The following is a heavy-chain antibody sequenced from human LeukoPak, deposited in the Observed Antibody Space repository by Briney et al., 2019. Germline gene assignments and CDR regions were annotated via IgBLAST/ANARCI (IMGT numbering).Heavy chain of an antibody. V-gene: IGHV1-69*05. CDR1: GGTFSSYT. CDR3: ARAAGVCSGGSCYRALYYFDY. CDR2: IIPIFGTA. D-gene: IGHD2-15*01. J-gene: IGHJ4*02. Sequence: SVKVSCKASGGTFSSYTISWVRQAPGQGLEWMGRIIPIFGTASYAQKFQGRVTITTDESTSTAYMELSSLRSEDTAVYYCARAAGVCSGGSCYRALYYFDYWGQGTLVTVSS.